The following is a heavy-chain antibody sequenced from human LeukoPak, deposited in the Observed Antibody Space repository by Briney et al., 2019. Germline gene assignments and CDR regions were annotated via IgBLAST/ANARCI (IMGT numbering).Heavy chain of an antibody. CDR2: IYYSGST. D-gene: IGHD3-10*01. CDR1: GGSISSYY. CDR3: ASSHYSDAFDI. Sequence: PSETLSLTCTVSGGSISSYYWSWIRQPPGKGLEWIGYIYYSGSTNYNPSLKSRVTISVDTSKNQFSLKLSSVTAADTAVYYCASSHYSDAFDIWGQGTMVTVSS. J-gene: IGHJ3*02. V-gene: IGHV4-59*01.